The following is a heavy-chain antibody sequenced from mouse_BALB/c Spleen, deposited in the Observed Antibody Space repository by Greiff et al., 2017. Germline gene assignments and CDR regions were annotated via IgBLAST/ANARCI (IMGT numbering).Heavy chain of an antibody. J-gene: IGHJ4*01. Sequence: QVQLQQSGAELVKPGASVKLSCKASGYTFTSYYMYWVKQRPGQGLEWIGEINPSNGGTNFNEKFKSKATLTVDKSSSTAYMQLSSLTSEDSAVYYCTRWLPAMDYWGQGTSVTVSS. CDR3: TRWLPAMDY. D-gene: IGHD3-3*01. CDR1: GYTFTSYY. V-gene: IGHV1S81*02. CDR2: INPSNGGT.